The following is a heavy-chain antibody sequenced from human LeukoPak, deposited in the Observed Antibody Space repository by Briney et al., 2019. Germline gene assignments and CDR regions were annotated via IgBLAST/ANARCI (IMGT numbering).Heavy chain of an antibody. J-gene: IGHJ3*02. CDR2: ISYDGSNK. D-gene: IGHD2-2*01. V-gene: IGHV3-30-3*01. CDR1: GFTFSSYA. Sequence: GGSLRLSCAASGFTFSSYAMHWVRQAPGKGLEWVAVISYDGSNKYYADSVKGRFTISRDNSKNTLYLQMNSLRAEDTAVYYCARGPFQNNIVVAPAATLGAFDIWGQGTMVTVSS. CDR3: ARGPFQNNIVVAPAATLGAFDI.